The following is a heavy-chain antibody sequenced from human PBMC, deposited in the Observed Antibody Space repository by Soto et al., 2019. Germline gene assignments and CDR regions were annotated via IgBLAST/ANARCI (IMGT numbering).Heavy chain of an antibody. CDR1: GFTFSDYY. CDR3: ASPLGGVIDQIWDAFDI. Sequence: GGSLRLSCAASGFTFSDYYMSWIRQAPGKGLEWVSYISSSGSTIYYADSVKGRFTISRDNAKNSLYLQMNSLRAEDTAVYYCASPLGGVIDQIWDAFDIWGQGTMVTVSS. J-gene: IGHJ3*02. V-gene: IGHV3-11*01. CDR2: ISSSGSTI. D-gene: IGHD3-16*02.